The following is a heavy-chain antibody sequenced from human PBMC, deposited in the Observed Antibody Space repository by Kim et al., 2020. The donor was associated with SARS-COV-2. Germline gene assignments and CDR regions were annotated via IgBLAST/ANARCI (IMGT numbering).Heavy chain of an antibody. CDR3: ARGAAAGGLGAFDI. Sequence: SQTLSLTCAISGDSVSSNSAAWNWIRQSPSRGREWLGRTYYRSKWYNDYAVSVKSRITINPDTSKNQFSLQLNSVTPEDTAVYYCARGAAAGGLGAFDIWGQGTMVTVSS. CDR1: GDSVSSNSAA. D-gene: IGHD6-13*01. V-gene: IGHV6-1*01. CDR2: TYYRSKWYN. J-gene: IGHJ3*02.